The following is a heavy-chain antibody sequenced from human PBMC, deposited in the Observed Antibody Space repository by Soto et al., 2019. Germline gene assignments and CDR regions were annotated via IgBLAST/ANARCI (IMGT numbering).Heavy chain of an antibody. CDR3: VRDRGWFDP. Sequence: ASVKVSCKASGYSFTSYYIHWVRQAPGQGLEWMGIINPTGGSATYAQKFQGRVTMTRDTSTSTVFMDLSSLRSEDTAVYYCVRDRGWFDPWGQGTLVTVSS. V-gene: IGHV1-46*01. CDR2: INPTGGSA. CDR1: GYSFTSYY. J-gene: IGHJ5*02.